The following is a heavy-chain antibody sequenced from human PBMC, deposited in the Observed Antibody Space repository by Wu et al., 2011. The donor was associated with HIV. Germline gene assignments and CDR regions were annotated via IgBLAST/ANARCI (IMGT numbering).Heavy chain of an antibody. D-gene: IGHD1-14*01. CDR2: INPSSENT. J-gene: IGHJ4*02. Sequence: QVQLVQSGAEVKKPGASVKISCKASGYLLTTFYIHWVRQAPGQGLEWLGLINPSSENTNYAQRFQGRVALTRDTSTSTVYMELSSLTSEDTALYYCVRGDRHRTLDSWGRGTLVSVSS. CDR1: GYLLTTFY. CDR3: VRGDRHRTLDS. V-gene: IGHV1-46*01.